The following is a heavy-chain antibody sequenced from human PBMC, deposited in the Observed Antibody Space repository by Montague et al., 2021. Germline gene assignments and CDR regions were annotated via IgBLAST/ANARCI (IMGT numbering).Heavy chain of an antibody. J-gene: IGHJ4*02. D-gene: IGHD5-18*01. CDR2: IYYSGSAGGTT. CDR3: ARGRGNIYVSFDS. Sequence: SETLSLTCTVSGGSISSFYWSWIRQPPEKGLELIAYIYYSGSAGGTTNYNPSLKSRVTISVDSSKNQLSLQLTSVTTADTAVYYCARGRGNIYVSFDSWGQGTLISVSS. V-gene: IGHV4-59*13. CDR1: GGSISSFY.